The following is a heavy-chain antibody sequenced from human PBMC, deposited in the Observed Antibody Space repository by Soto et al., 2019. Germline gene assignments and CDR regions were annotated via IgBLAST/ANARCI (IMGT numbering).Heavy chain of an antibody. CDR3: ARGPYYYDSSGYYLYYFDY. CDR2: IYYSGST. CDR1: GGSISSYY. J-gene: IGHJ4*02. V-gene: IGHV4-59*01. Sequence: SETLSLTCTVSGGSISSYYWSWIRQPPGKGLEWIGYIYYSGSTNYNPSLKSRVTISVDTSKNQFSLKLSSVTAADTAVYYCARGPYYYDSSGYYLYYFDYWGQGTLVTVSS. D-gene: IGHD3-22*01.